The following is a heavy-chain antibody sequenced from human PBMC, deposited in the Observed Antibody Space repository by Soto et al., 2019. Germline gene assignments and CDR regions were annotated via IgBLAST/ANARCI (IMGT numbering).Heavy chain of an antibody. CDR1: GFTFSSYE. CDR3: ARDLLDYYDSSGYFAFDI. J-gene: IGHJ3*02. V-gene: IGHV3-48*03. CDR2: ISSSGSTI. Sequence: GSLRLSCAASGFTFSSYEMNWVRQAPGKGLEWVSYISSSGSTIYYADSVKGRFTISRDNAKNSLYLQMNSLRAEDTAVYYCARDLLDYYDSSGYFAFDIWGQGTMVTVSS. D-gene: IGHD3-22*01.